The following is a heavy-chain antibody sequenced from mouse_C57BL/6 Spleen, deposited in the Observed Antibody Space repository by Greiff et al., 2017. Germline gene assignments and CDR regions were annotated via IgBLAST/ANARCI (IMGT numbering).Heavy chain of an antibody. CDR1: GFTFSDYG. CDR3: ARRGGNYPSYAMDY. J-gene: IGHJ4*01. V-gene: IGHV5-17*01. Sequence: EVHLVESGGGLVKPGGSLKLSCAASGFTFSDYGMHWVRQAPEKGLEWVAYISSGSSTIYYADTVKGRFTISRDNAKTTLFLQLTILRSEYPAMYYCARRGGNYPSYAMDYWGQGTSVTVSS. CDR2: ISSGSSTI. D-gene: IGHD2-1*01.